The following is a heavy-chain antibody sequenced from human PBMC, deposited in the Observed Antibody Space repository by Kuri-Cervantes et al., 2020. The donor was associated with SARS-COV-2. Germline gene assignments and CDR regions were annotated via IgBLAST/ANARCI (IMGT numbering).Heavy chain of an antibody. D-gene: IGHD5-18*01. Sequence: SETLSLTCTVSGGSISSYYWSWIRQPAGKGLEWIGRIYTSGSTNYNPSLKSRVTMSVDTSKNQFSLKLSSVTAADTAVYYCARDLGIQPWVSPLDPWGQGTLVTVSS. CDR1: GGSISSYY. J-gene: IGHJ5*02. V-gene: IGHV4-4*07. CDR2: IYTSGST. CDR3: ARDLGIQPWVSPLDP.